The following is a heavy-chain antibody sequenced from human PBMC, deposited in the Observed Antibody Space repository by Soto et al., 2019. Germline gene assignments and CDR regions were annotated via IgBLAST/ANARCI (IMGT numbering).Heavy chain of an antibody. Sequence: ASVKVSCKASGGTFSSYAISWVRQAPGQVLEWMGGIIPIFGTANYAQKFQGRVTITADESTSTAYMELSSLRSEDTAVYYCARDCSSTSCYRRYGMDVWGQGTTVTVSS. CDR3: ARDCSSTSCYRRYGMDV. D-gene: IGHD2-2*01. V-gene: IGHV1-69*13. J-gene: IGHJ6*02. CDR1: GGTFSSYA. CDR2: IIPIFGTA.